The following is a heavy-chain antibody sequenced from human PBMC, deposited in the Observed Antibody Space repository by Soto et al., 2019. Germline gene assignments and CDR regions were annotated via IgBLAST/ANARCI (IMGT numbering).Heavy chain of an antibody. Sequence: EVQLVESGGGLVKPGGSLRLSCTASGFSFSSYTMNWVRQAPGKGLEWVSSISSSSTYIYYADSMKGRFTISRDNAKNSLYLQMNSLGAEDTAVYYCARGSIAGAPHDHWGQGTLVTVSS. J-gene: IGHJ4*02. D-gene: IGHD6-6*01. CDR2: ISSSSTYI. CDR3: ARGSIAGAPHDH. CDR1: GFSFSSYT. V-gene: IGHV3-21*01.